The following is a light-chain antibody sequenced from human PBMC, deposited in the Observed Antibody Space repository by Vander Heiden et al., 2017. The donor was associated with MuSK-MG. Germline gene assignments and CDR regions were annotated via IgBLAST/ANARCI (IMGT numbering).Light chain of an antibody. J-gene: IGLJ3*02. CDR3: SSFAGSGIWV. Sequence: QSALSQPPSASGSPGQSVTISCTGTSRDVGGYNFVSWSQQHPGKAPKLIIYEVNKRPSGVPDRFSGSKSGNMASLTVSGLQADDEADYYCSSFAGSGIWVFGGGTKLTVL. CDR1: SRDVGGYNF. CDR2: EVN. V-gene: IGLV2-8*01.